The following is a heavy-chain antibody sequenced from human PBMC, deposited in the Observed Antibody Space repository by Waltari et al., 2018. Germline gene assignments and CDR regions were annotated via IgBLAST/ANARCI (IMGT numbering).Heavy chain of an antibody. D-gene: IGHD3-10*01. J-gene: IGHJ5*02. V-gene: IGHV4-34*01. CDR1: GGSFSGYY. CDR3: ARGKYYYGSGSRFDP. CDR2: INHSGST. Sequence: QVQLQQWGAGLLKPSETLSLTCAVYGGSFSGYYWRWIRQPPGKGLEWIGEINHSGSTNYNPSLKSRVTISVDTSKNQFSLKLSSVTAADTAVYYCARGKYYYGSGSRFDPWGQGTLVTVSS.